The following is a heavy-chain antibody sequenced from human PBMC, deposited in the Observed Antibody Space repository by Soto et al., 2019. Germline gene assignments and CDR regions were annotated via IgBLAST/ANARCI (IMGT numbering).Heavy chain of an antibody. V-gene: IGHV3-23*01. CDR1: GFIFENFG. CDR3: AKNQGVELVPLATVDWFDP. D-gene: IGHD1-26*01. J-gene: IGHJ5*02. CDR2: ISGSGFKT. Sequence: WGSLRLSCSASGFIFENFGMSWVRQAPGKGLEWISSISGSGFKTYYADSVKSRFTISRDNSKSTVYLELNNLSAEDTSVYHCAKNQGVELVPLATVDWFDPWGQGSVVTVSS.